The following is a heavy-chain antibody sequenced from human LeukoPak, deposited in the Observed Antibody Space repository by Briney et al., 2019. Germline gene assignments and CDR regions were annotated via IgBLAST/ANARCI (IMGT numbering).Heavy chain of an antibody. CDR2: ISGSSGDT. CDR1: GFTFRSCA. J-gene: IGHJ4*02. Sequence: GGSLRLFCAASGFTFRSCAIYWVRQAPGKGLEWVSGISGSSGDTYFADSVKGRFTISRDNSKNTVFLQMDSLRAEDTAVYYCAKTTAGYSSGRYPGWPIDYWGQGTLVTVSS. V-gene: IGHV3-23*01. CDR3: AKTTAGYSSGRYPGWPIDY. D-gene: IGHD6-19*01.